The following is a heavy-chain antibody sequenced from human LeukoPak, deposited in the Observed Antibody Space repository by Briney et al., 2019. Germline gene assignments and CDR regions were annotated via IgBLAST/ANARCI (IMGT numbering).Heavy chain of an antibody. CDR3: ARSRYTYHYFDN. D-gene: IGHD1-26*01. J-gene: IGHJ4*02. Sequence: TLSLTCAVSGGSISSGGYSWSWIRQPPGKALEWLARIDWDGDKYYSTSLKTRLTISKGTSGNQVVLTLTNMDPVDTATYYCARSRYTYHYFDNWGQGTLVTVSS. CDR1: GGSISSGGYS. V-gene: IGHV2-70*11. CDR2: IDWDGDK.